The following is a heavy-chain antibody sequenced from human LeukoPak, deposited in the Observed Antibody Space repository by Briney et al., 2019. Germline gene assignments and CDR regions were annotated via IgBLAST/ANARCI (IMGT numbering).Heavy chain of an antibody. D-gene: IGHD2-2*01. J-gene: IGHJ3*02. CDR3: ARRRVVPPGHAFDI. V-gene: IGHV4-59*08. CDR2: IYYSGST. CDR1: GGSISSYY. Sequence: SETLSLTCTVSGGSISSYYWSWIRQPPGKGLEWIGYIYYSGSTNYNPYLKSRVTISVDTSKTQFSLKLSSVTAADTAVYYCARRRVVPPGHAFDIWGQGTMVTVSS.